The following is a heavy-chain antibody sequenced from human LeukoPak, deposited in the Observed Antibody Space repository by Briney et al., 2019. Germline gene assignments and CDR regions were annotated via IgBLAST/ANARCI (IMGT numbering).Heavy chain of an antibody. V-gene: IGHV5-51*01. J-gene: IGHJ6*02. CDR2: IYPGDSDT. Sequence: GESLKISCKGSGYSFTSYWIGWVRQMPGKGLEWMGIIYPGDSDTRYSPSFQGQVTISADKSISTAYLQWSSLKASDTAMYYCARLSSGSPYYYGMDVWGQGTTVTVSS. CDR1: GYSFTSYW. CDR3: ARLSSGSPYYYGMDV. D-gene: IGHD3-10*01.